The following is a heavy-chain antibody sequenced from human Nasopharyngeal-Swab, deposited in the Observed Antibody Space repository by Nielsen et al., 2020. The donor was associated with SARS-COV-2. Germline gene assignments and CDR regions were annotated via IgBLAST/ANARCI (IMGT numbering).Heavy chain of an antibody. CDR1: GFTFSSYS. D-gene: IGHD1-26*01. CDR3: ARGPRGVYSGSYYDY. V-gene: IGHV3-21*01. J-gene: IGHJ4*02. Sequence: GESLKISCAASGFTFSSYSMNWVRQAPGKGLEWASSISSSSSYIYYADSVKGRFTISRDNAKNSLYLQMNSLRAEDTAVYYCARGPRGVYSGSYYDYWGQGTLVTVSS. CDR2: ISSSSSYI.